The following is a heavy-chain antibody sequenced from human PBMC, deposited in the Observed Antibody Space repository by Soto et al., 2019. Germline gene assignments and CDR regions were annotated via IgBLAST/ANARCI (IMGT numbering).Heavy chain of an antibody. CDR3: ARGKRLTVINYFDP. D-gene: IGHD4-17*01. J-gene: IGHJ5*02. CDR1: GYIFTNYA. CDR2: INGGNGNT. Sequence: QVQLVQSGAEEKKPGASVKVSCKASGYIFTNYAMHWVRQAPGQRLEWMGWINGGNGNTKYSQKFQGRVSFTRDTTASTAYMELRSLRSEDTAVDYWARGKRLTVINYFDPWGQGALVTVSS. V-gene: IGHV1-3*05.